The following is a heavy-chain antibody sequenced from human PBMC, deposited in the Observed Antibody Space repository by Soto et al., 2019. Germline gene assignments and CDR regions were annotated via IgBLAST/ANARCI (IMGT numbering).Heavy chain of an antibody. D-gene: IGHD4-17*01. CDR3: ARDCGTVNNYLGQDDVMAV. V-gene: IGHV3-48*03. CDR1: TSITYD. CDR2: ISGSDTNI. J-gene: IGHJ6*04. Sequence: TSITYDMNCVIQTPGMGLEWVSYISGSDTNIYYADSVRGRFIISRDNAKNSLYLHMNSLRDDDTAVYYCARDCGTVNNYLGQDDVMAVWGNGTTDPGSS.